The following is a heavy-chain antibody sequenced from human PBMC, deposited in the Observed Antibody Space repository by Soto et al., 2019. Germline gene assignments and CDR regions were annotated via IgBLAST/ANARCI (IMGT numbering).Heavy chain of an antibody. CDR3: ARDKFLLSY. J-gene: IGHJ4*02. CDR1: GFTFSSYG. V-gene: IGHV3-33*01. CDR2: IWYDGGNK. Sequence: QVQLVESGGGVVQPGRSLRLSCTASGFTFSSYGMHWVRQAPGKGLEWVGIIWYDGGNKYYADSVKGRFTISRDTSKNTLYLQMNSLRAEDTAVYYCARDKFLLSYWGQGTLVTVSS. D-gene: IGHD2-15*01.